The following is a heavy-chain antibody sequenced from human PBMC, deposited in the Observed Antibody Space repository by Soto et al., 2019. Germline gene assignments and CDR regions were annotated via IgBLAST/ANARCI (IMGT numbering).Heavy chain of an antibody. CDR2: IIPILGKA. D-gene: IGHD3-10*01. J-gene: IGHJ4*02. Sequence: GASVKVSCKASGYTFTTFGISWVRQAPGQGLEWMGRIIPILGKANYAQKFQGRVAITADKSTSTAYMELSSRRSEDTAVYYCARDRDYGSGSPPHYWGQGTLVTVSS. CDR3: ARDRDYGSGSPPHY. V-gene: IGHV1-69*04. CDR1: GYTFTTFG.